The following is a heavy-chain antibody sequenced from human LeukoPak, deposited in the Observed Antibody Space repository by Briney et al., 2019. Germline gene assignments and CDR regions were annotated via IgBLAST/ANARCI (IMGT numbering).Heavy chain of an antibody. D-gene: IGHD2-21*02. J-gene: IGHJ4*02. CDR2: IKSKADGGTT. V-gene: IGHV3-15*01. CDR3: TTGLLAYCGGDCPKAVDY. Sequence: GGSLRLSCAASGFTFSSYSMSWVRQAPGKGLEWVGRIKSKADGGTTDYAAPVKGRFTISRDDSKNTLYLQMNSLKTEDTAVYYCTTGLLAYCGGDCPKAVDYWGQGTLVTVSS. CDR1: GFTFSSYS.